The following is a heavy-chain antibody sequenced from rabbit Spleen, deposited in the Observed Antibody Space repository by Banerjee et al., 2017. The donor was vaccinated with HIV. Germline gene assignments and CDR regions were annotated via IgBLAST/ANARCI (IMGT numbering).Heavy chain of an antibody. CDR1: GVSFNGKDV. V-gene: IGHV1S45*01. CDR2: IDIGSRDFI. Sequence: QEQLEESGGGLVKPEGSLTLTCKASGVSFNGKDVMCWVRQAPGKGLEWIACIDIGSRDFIYYASWAKGRFTISKTSSTTVTLQMTSLTVADTATYFCARDTGSSFSTYGMDLWGPGTLVTVS. J-gene: IGHJ6*01. D-gene: IGHD8-1*01. CDR3: ARDTGSSFSTYGMDL.